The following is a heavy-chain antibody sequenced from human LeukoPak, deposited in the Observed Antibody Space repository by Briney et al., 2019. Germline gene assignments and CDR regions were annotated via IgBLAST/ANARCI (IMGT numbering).Heavy chain of an antibody. CDR2: IYTTGDT. D-gene: IGHD6-19*01. CDR3: ARGHSGNFPNWFDP. V-gene: IGHV4-4*07. CDR1: VGSISSYY. J-gene: IGHJ5*02. Sequence: KPSETLSLTCTVSVGSISSYYWSWSRQPAGQGLGWSGRIYTTGDTNYNPSLQSRVTMSIGRSRKEFSLMLTSVTAADTAMYFCARGHSGNFPNWFDPWGQGTLVTVSS.